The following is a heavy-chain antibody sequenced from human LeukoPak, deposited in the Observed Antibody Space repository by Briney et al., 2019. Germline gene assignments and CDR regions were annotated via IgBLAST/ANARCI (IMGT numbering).Heavy chain of an antibody. CDR2: ISGSGGST. D-gene: IGHD5-18*01. CDR3: AKDYWDTAMVDDAFDI. Sequence: GGSLRLSCAASGFSFSSYGMHWVRQAPGKGLEWVSAISGSGGSTYYADSVKGRFTISRDNSKNTLYLQMNSLRAEDTAVYYCAKDYWDTAMVDDAFDIWGQGTMVTVSS. V-gene: IGHV3-23*01. CDR1: GFSFSSYG. J-gene: IGHJ3*02.